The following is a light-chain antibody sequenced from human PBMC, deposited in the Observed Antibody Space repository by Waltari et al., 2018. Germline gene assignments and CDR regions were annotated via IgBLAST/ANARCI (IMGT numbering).Light chain of an antibody. J-gene: IGKJ1*01. CDR1: QRSSRY. V-gene: IGKV1-39*01. CDR3: QQSYSQTRT. Sequence: DIQMTQSPFSLSASVGDRVTITCRASQRSSRYLNWYQQKPGKAPKLLIYAASSLQSGIPSRFSGSGSGRDFTLSISSLQPEDFATYCCQQSYSQTRTFGQGTKVEIK. CDR2: AAS.